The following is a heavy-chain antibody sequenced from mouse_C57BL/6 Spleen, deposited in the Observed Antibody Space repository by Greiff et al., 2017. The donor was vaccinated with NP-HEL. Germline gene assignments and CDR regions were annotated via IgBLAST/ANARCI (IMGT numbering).Heavy chain of an antibody. CDR2: IYPSDSET. CDR1: GYTFTSYW. J-gene: IGHJ1*03. CDR3: ATGTRPYWYFDV. D-gene: IGHD4-1*01. Sequence: QVQLQQSGAELVRPGSSVKLSCKASGYTFTSYWMDWVKQRPGQGLEWIGNIYPSDSETHYNQKFKDKATLTVDKSSSTAYMQLSSLTSEDSAVYYCATGTRPYWYFDVWGTGTTVTVSS. V-gene: IGHV1-61*01.